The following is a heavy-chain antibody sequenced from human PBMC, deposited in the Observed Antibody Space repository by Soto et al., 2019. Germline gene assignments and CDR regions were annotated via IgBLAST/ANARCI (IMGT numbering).Heavy chain of an antibody. Sequence: QVQLVQSGAEVKKPGASVKVSCKASGYTFITYAMHWVRQAPGQRLEWMGWINAGNGNTKYSQKFQGRVSITRDTSASTAYMELSSLRSEDTAVYYCARGLPWFGELLGIFDYWGQGTLVTVSS. CDR3: ARGLPWFGELLGIFDY. J-gene: IGHJ4*02. CDR2: INAGNGNT. D-gene: IGHD3-10*01. V-gene: IGHV1-3*01. CDR1: GYTFITYA.